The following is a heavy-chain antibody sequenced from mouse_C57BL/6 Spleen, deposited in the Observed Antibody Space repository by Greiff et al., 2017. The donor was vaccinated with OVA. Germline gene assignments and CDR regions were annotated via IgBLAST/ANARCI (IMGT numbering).Heavy chain of an antibody. CDR2: ISRGGSYT. V-gene: IGHV5-6*01. CDR1: GFTFSSYG. Sequence: EVKLVESGGDLVKPGGSLKLSCAASGFTFSSYGMSWVRQTPDKRLEWVATISRGGSYTYYTDSVKGRFTISRDNAKNTLYLQMDSLKSEDTAMYYCARHQYFDYWGQGTTLTVSS. J-gene: IGHJ2*01. CDR3: ARHQYFDY.